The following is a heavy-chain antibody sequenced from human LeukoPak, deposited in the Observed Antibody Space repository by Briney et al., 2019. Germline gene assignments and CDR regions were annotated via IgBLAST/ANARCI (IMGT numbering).Heavy chain of an antibody. J-gene: IGHJ3*02. Sequence: GGSLRLSCAAPGFIFTSYWMSWVRQAPGKGLEWVANIKQDGSEKYYVDSVKGRFTISRDNAKNSLFLQMNSLRAEDTAVYYCARVVVVAVGDLDAFDIWGQGTMVTVSS. V-gene: IGHV3-7*04. D-gene: IGHD2-15*01. CDR2: IKQDGSEK. CDR3: ARVVVVAVGDLDAFDI. CDR1: GFIFTSYW.